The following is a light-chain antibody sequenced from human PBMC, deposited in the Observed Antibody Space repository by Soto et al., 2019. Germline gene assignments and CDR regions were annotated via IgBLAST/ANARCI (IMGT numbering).Light chain of an antibody. V-gene: IGLV3-21*02. CDR3: QVWDSSSDHVI. CDR1: VIGSIS. J-gene: IGLJ2*01. CDR2: DDS. Sequence: SYELTQAPSVSVAPGQTASITCGGNVIGSISVHWYQQKPGQAPVLVVFDDSDRPSGIPERFSGSNSRNTATLTISRVEAGDEADYYCQVWDSSSDHVIFGGGTKVTVL.